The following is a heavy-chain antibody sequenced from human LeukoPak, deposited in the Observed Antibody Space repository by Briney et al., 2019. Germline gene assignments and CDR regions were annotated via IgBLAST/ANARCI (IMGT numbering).Heavy chain of an antibody. CDR3: ARQGLYYDSSGRSNWFDP. CDR2: IYPGDSDT. Sequence: KIGESLKISCKGSGYNFPTHWIAWVRQLPGKGLEWMGIIYPGDSDTRYSPSFQGQVTISADKSISTAYLQWSSLKASDTAMYYCARQGLYYDSSGRSNWFDPWGQGTLVTVSS. V-gene: IGHV5-51*01. CDR1: GYNFPTHW. J-gene: IGHJ5*02. D-gene: IGHD3-22*01.